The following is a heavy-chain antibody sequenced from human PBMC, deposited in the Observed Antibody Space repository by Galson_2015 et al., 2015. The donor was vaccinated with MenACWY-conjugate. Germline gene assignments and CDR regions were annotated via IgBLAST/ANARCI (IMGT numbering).Heavy chain of an antibody. V-gene: IGHV3-74*01. D-gene: IGHD2-8*02. J-gene: IGHJ5*02. CDR3: ASADCTGPSGAGSFDP. CDR1: GFTFSTYW. Sequence: SLRLSCAASGFTFSTYWMHWVRQAPGQGLVWVSRVHSDGRSTSYADSVQGRFSISRDHAKTTLYLQMHSLRAEDPAVYYCASADCTGPSGAGSFDPWGQGTLVTVAS. CDR2: VHSDGRST.